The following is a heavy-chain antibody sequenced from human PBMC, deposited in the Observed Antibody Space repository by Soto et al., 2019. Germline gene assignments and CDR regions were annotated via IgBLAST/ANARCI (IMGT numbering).Heavy chain of an antibody. CDR2: ISYDGSNK. CDR1: GFTFSSYG. CDR3: AKLGPSYDILTGYPDNFDY. J-gene: IGHJ4*02. Sequence: GGSLRLSCAASGFTFSSYGMHWVRQAPGKGLEWVAVISYDGSNKYYADSVKGRFTISRDNSKNTLYLQMNSLRAEDTAVYYCAKLGPSYDILTGYPDNFDYWGQGTLVTVSS. V-gene: IGHV3-30*18. D-gene: IGHD3-9*01.